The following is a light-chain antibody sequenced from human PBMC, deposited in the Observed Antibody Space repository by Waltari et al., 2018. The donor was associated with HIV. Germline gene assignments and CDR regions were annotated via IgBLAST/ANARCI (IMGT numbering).Light chain of an antibody. J-gene: IGLJ2*01. V-gene: IGLV1-40*01. CDR3: RSYTGSLGGVV. CDR2: GNN. Sequence: QSLLTQPPSVSAAPGHRVTIPCTRCSSNIRAGYDQAPYQRLPRATPKLPVYGNNNRPSGVPDRFSGSKSGTSASLVITGLQTEDEADYYCRSYTGSLGGVVFGGGTKLTVL. CDR1: SSNIRAGYD.